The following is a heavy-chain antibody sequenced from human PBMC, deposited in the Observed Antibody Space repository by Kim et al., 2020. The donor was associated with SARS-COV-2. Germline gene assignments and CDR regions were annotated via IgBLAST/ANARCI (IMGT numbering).Heavy chain of an antibody. CDR3: ARRGIVGAMAYFDY. Sequence: SETLSITCTVSGGSISSSSYYWGWIRQPPGKGLEWIGSIYYSGSTYYNPSLKSRVTISVDTSKNQFSLKLSSVTAADTAVYYCARRGIVGAMAYFDYWGQGTLVTVSS. D-gene: IGHD1-26*01. CDR2: IYYSGST. CDR1: GGSISSSSYY. V-gene: IGHV4-39*01. J-gene: IGHJ4*02.